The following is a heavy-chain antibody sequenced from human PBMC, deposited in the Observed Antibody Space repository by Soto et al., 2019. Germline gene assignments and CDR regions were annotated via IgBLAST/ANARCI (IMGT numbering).Heavy chain of an antibody. CDR2: IIPIFGTA. D-gene: IGHD2-15*01. Sequence: SVKVSCKASGGTFSSYAISWVRQAPGQGLEWMGGIIPIFGTANYAQKFQGRVTITADESTSTAYMELSSLRSEDTAVYYCARDVHCSGGSSCSRNYYGMDVWGQGTTAPVSS. CDR3: ARDVHCSGGSSCSRNYYGMDV. CDR1: GGTFSSYA. J-gene: IGHJ6*02. V-gene: IGHV1-69*13.